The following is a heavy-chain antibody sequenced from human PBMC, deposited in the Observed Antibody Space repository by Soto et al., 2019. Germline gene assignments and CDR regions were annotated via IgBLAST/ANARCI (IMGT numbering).Heavy chain of an antibody. CDR1: GGSIGSGDYY. D-gene: IGHD1-26*01. CDR2: IYYTGNT. CDR3: ARDSRRRADSGTRPLYYFDY. J-gene: IGHJ4*02. V-gene: IGHV4-30-4*01. Sequence: QVQLKESGPGLVKPSQTLSLTCSVSGGSIGSGDYYWSWVRQSPGEGLEWIGYIYYTGNTYYNPSLGSRGTFSVDTSQNQLSLSLSDVTVADTAVYYCARDSRRRADSGTRPLYYFDYWGQGTLVTVSS.